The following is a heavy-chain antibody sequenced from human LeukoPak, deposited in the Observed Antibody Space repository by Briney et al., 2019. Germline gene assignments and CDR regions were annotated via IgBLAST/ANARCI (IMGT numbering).Heavy chain of an antibody. CDR3: ARGGNDYVWGSYRFIDY. CDR2: ISAYNGNT. Sequence: GASVKVSYKPSGYTFTSYGISSVGQAPGQRREGMGWISAYNGNTNYAQKLQGRVTMTTDTSTSTAYMELRSLRSDDTAVYYCARGGNDYVWGSYRFIDYWGQGTLVTVSS. V-gene: IGHV1-18*01. D-gene: IGHD3-16*02. J-gene: IGHJ4*02. CDR1: GYTFTSYG.